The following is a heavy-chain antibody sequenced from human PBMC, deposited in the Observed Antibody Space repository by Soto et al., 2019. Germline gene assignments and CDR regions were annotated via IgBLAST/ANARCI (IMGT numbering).Heavy chain of an antibody. D-gene: IGHD6-13*01. V-gene: IGHV3-23*01. Sequence: GGSLRLSCTASGFTFSSHAMTWVRQAPGKGLEWVSGLSDSGNSIYYADSVKGRFTISRDNSMNTLYLQMKTLRAEDTAVYYCAKVSSSWYAGFFDLWGQGTLVTV. J-gene: IGHJ4*02. CDR2: LSDSGNSI. CDR1: GFTFSSHA. CDR3: AKVSSSWYAGFFDL.